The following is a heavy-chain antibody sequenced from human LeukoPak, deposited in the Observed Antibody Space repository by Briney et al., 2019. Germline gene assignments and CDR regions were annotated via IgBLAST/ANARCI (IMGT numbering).Heavy chain of an antibody. V-gene: IGHV3-48*04. CDR3: ARLLLWFGESEYMDV. CDR2: ISSSSSTI. CDR1: GFTFSSYS. J-gene: IGHJ6*03. D-gene: IGHD3-10*01. Sequence: GGSLRLSCAASGFTFSSYSMNWFRQAPGKGLEWVSYISSSSSTIYYAASVKGRFTISRDNAKNSLYLQMNSLRAEDTAVYYCARLLLWFGESEYMDVWGKGPTVTVSS.